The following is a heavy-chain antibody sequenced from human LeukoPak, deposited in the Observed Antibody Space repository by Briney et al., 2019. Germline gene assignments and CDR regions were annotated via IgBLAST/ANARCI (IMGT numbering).Heavy chain of an antibody. V-gene: IGHV3-30*03. CDR1: GFTFSTYG. D-gene: IGHD3-9*01. Sequence: GGSLRLSCAASGFTFSTYGMHWVRQAPGKGLEWVAVISYDGSNKYYADSVKGRFAISRDNSKNTLYLQMNSLRAEDTAVYYCARDPYYDILTGYAGGYFDYWGQGTLVTVSS. J-gene: IGHJ4*02. CDR3: ARDPYYDILTGYAGGYFDY. CDR2: ISYDGSNK.